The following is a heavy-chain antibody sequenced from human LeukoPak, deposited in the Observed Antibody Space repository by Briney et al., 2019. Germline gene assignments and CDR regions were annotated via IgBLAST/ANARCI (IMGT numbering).Heavy chain of an antibody. CDR2: ISYDGGKK. V-gene: IGHV3-33*05. J-gene: IGHJ6*02. CDR1: GFTFSDFG. D-gene: IGHD3-10*01. CDR3: AKDRGGAWTTYYGMNV. Sequence: GRSLRLSCAASGFTFSDFGMHGVRQAPGKGLEWVAGISYDGGKKYFADSMRGRFTIFRDNSKNTVYLEVNSPRTEDTAVYYCAKDRGGAWTTYYGMNVWGRGTTVIVSS.